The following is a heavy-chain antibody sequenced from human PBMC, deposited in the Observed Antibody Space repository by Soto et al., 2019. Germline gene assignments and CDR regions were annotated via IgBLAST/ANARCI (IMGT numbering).Heavy chain of an antibody. D-gene: IGHD1-1*01. CDR2: SYYSGST. CDR1: GGSITNNY. J-gene: IGHJ5*02. V-gene: IGHV4-59*08. CDR3: ARRQNWNNLFDT. Sequence: LSLTCTVSGGSITNNYWSWIRQSPGKGLEWIGCSYYSGSTSYNPSLRSRVTISIDTSKTQFSLRLRSVTAADTAVYYCARRQNWNNLFDTWGQGTLVTVSS.